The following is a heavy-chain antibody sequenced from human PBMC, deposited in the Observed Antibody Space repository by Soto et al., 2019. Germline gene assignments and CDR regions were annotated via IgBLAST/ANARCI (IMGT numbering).Heavy chain of an antibody. V-gene: IGHV3-23*01. Sequence: XGSLRLSFAASGFTVSSYSMSWVRQAPGKGLEWVSAISGSGGSTYYADSVKGRFTISRDNSKNTLYLQMNSLRAEDTAVYYCAKDCYYDSSGYFDYWGQGTLVTVSS. D-gene: IGHD3-22*01. CDR2: ISGSGGST. CDR1: GFTVSSYS. J-gene: IGHJ4*02. CDR3: AKDCYYDSSGYFDY.